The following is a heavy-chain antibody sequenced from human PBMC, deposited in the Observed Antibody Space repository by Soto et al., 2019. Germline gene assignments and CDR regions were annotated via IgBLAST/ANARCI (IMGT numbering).Heavy chain of an antibody. Sequence: SVKVSCKASGGTFSSYAISWVRQAPGQGLEWMGGIIPIFGTANYAQKFQGRVTITADESTSTAYMELSSLRSEDTAVYYCATYLVGVADAFVIWGQGTMVSV. CDR2: IIPIFGTA. V-gene: IGHV1-69*13. CDR3: ATYLVGVADAFVI. J-gene: IGHJ3*02. CDR1: GGTFSSYA. D-gene: IGHD6-19*01.